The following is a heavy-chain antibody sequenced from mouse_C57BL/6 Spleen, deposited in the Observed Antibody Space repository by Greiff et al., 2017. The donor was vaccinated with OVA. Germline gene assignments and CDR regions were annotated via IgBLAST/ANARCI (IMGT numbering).Heavy chain of an antibody. CDR2: INPGSGGT. CDR3: ARSTGQGYFDY. D-gene: IGHD4-1*01. V-gene: IGHV1-54*01. J-gene: IGHJ2*01. Sequence: QVQLQQSGAELVRPGTSVKVSCKASGYAFTNYLIEWVKQRPGQGLEWIGVINPGSGGTNSNEKFKGKATLTADKSSSTAYMQLSSLTSEDSAVYFCARSTGQGYFDYWGQGTTLTVSS. CDR1: GYAFTNYL.